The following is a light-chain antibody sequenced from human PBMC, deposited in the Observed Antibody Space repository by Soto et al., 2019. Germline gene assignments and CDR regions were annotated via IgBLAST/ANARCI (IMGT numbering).Light chain of an antibody. CDR2: EVS. J-gene: IGLJ1*01. V-gene: IGLV2-14*01. CDR3: SSYTSTTTLIV. Sequence: QAVVTQPASVSGSPGQSITISCTGSSSDIGGYNSVSWYQQHPGKAPKLMISEVSNRPSGVSDRFSGSKSGNTASLTISGLQAEDEADYYCSSYTSTTTLIVFGAGTKLTVL. CDR1: SSDIGGYNS.